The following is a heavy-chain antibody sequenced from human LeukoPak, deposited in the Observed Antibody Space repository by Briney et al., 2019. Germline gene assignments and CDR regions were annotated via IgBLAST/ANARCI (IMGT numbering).Heavy chain of an antibody. CDR1: GGSISSSSYY. J-gene: IGHJ4*02. V-gene: IGHV4-39*01. CDR2: IYYSGST. CDR3: QRQGDAYDILTGYYYFDY. D-gene: IGHD3-9*01. Sequence: PSETLSLTCTVSGGSISSSSYYWGWIRQPPGKGLEWIGSIYYSGSTYYNPSLKSRVTISVDTSKNQFSLKLSSVTAADTAMYYCQRQGDAYDILTGYYYFDYWGQGTLVTVSS.